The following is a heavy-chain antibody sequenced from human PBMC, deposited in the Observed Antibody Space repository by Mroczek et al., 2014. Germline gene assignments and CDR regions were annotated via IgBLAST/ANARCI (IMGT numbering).Heavy chain of an antibody. CDR2: INHSGST. CDR3: ARYSITIFGVVILNAFDI. D-gene: IGHD3-3*01. CDR1: GGSFSGYY. J-gene: IGHJ3*02. V-gene: IGHV4-34*01. Sequence: VQLQQWGAGLLKPSETLSLTCAVYGGSFSGYYWSWIRQPPGKGLEWIGEINHSGSTNYNPSLKSRVTISVDTSKNQFSLKLSSVTAADTAVYYCARYSITIFGVVILNAFDIWGQGTMVTVSS.